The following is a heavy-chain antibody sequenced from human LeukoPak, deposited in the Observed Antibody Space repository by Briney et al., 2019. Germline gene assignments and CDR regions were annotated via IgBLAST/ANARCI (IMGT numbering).Heavy chain of an antibody. V-gene: IGHV1-8*01. D-gene: IGHD3-10*01. CDR2: MNPNSGNT. J-gene: IGHJ4*02. Sequence: GASVKVSCKASGYTFTSYDINWVRQATGQGLEWMGWMNPNSGNTGYAQKFQGRVTMTRNTSISTAYMELSSLRSEDTAVYYCARVAITMVRGVTRAWRPYYFDYWGQGTLVTVPS. CDR1: GYTFTSYD. CDR3: ARVAITMVRGVTRAWRPYYFDY.